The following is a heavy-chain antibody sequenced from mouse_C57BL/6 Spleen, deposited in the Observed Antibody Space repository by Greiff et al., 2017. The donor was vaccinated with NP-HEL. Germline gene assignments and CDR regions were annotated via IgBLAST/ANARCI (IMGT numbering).Heavy chain of an antibody. CDR2: ISDGGSYT. D-gene: IGHD2-2*01. J-gene: IGHJ3*01. Sequence: DVKLVESGGGLVKPGGSLKLSCAASGFTFSSYAMSWVRQTPEKRLEWVATISDGGSYTYYPDNVKGRFTISRDNAKNNLYLQMSDLKSEDTAMYYGAREWLVTMFAYWGQGTLVTVSA. CDR1: GFTFSSYA. V-gene: IGHV5-4*01. CDR3: AREWLVTMFAY.